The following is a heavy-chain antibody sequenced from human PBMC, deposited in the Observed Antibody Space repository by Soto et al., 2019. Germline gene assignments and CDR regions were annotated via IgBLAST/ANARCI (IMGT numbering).Heavy chain of an antibody. CDR3: AKDYITIFGVADVDFDY. V-gene: IGHV3-23*01. J-gene: IGHJ4*02. CDR1: GFTFSSYA. Sequence: GGSLRLSCAASGFTFSSYAMSWVRQAPGKGLEWVSAISGSGGSTYYADSVKGRFTISRDNSKNTLYLQMNSLRAEDTAVYYCAKDYITIFGVADVDFDYWGQGTLVTVSS. CDR2: ISGSGGST. D-gene: IGHD3-3*01.